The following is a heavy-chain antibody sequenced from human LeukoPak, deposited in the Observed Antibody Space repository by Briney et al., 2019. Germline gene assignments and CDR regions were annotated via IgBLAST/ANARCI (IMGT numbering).Heavy chain of an antibody. CDR2: IYYSGST. Sequence: SQTLSLTCTVSGGSISSGGYYWSWLRQHPGKGLEWIGNIYYSGSTYYNPSLKSRVTISVDTSKNQFSLKLSSVTAADTAVYYCARSPHSSGWYRTPYFDYWGQGTLVTVSS. CDR3: ARSPHSSGWYRTPYFDY. CDR1: GGSISSGGYY. J-gene: IGHJ4*02. V-gene: IGHV4-31*03. D-gene: IGHD6-19*01.